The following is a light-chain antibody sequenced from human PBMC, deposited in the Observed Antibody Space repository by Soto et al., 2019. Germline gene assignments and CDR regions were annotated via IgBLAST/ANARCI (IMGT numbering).Light chain of an antibody. CDR1: QTISSW. J-gene: IGKJ1*01. CDR3: QHYNSYSEA. CDR2: KAS. Sequence: DIQMTQSPSTLSGSVGDRVTITCRASQTISSWLAWYQQKPGKAPKLLIYKASTLKSGVPSRFSGSGSGTEFTLTISSLQPVDFETYYCQHYNSYSEAFGPG. V-gene: IGKV1-5*03.